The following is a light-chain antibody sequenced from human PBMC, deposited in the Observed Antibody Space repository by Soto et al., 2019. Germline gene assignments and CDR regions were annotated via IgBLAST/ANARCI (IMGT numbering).Light chain of an antibody. V-gene: IGLV4-69*01. J-gene: IGLJ2*01. CDR1: SWHSSYA. CDR2: LNSDGSH. CDR3: QTWGTGIHVV. Sequence: QPVLTQSPSASASLGASVKLTCTLSSWHSSYAIAWHQQQPEKGPRYLMTLNSDGSHSKGDGIPDRFSGSSSWAERYLTISSLQSEDEADYYCQTWGTGIHVVFCGGTKLTVL.